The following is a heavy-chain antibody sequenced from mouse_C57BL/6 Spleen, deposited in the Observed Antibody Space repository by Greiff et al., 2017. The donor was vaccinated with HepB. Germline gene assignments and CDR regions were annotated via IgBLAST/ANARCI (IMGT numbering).Heavy chain of an antibody. D-gene: IGHD4-1*01. Sequence: EVQRVESGPVLVKPGASVKMSCKASGYTFTDYYMNWVKQSHGKSLEWIGVINPYNGGTSYNQKFKGKATLTVDKSSSTAYMELNSLTSEDSAVYYCARRANWAFDYWGQGTTLTVSS. CDR3: ARRANWAFDY. CDR2: INPYNGGT. CDR1: GYTFTDYY. V-gene: IGHV1-19*01. J-gene: IGHJ2*01.